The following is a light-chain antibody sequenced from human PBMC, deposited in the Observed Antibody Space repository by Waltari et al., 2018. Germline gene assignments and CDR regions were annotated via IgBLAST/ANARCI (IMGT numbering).Light chain of an antibody. CDR2: WAS. CDR1: QSVLDNYNNKNY. J-gene: IGKJ4*01. V-gene: IGKV4-1*01. Sequence: DIVMTQSPDSLAVSLGERATINCKSSQSVLDNYNNKNYLGWSQQKPGQAPKLLIYWASTRESGVPDRVSGSGSGTDFTLTISSLQAEDVAVYFCQQHYSSPLTFGGGTKVEIK. CDR3: QQHYSSPLT.